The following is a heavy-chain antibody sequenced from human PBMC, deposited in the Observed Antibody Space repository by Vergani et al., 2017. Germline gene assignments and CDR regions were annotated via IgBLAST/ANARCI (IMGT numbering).Heavy chain of an antibody. CDR1: GYTFTSYG. V-gene: IGHV1-18*01. Sequence: QVQLVQSGAEVKKPGASVKVSCKASGYTFTSYGISWVRQAPGQGLEWMGWISAYNGNTNYAQTPQGRVTMTTDTSTSTHEMERRGLRSDDTAVYDWARGTYYDNLEDSRTPYYDYDGMDVWGQGTTVTVSS. CDR2: ISAYNGNT. J-gene: IGHJ6*02. D-gene: IGHD3-3*01. CDR3: ARGTYYDNLEDSRTPYYDYDGMDV.